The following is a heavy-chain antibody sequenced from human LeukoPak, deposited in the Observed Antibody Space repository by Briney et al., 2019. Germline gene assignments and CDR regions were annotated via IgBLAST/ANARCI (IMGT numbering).Heavy chain of an antibody. D-gene: IGHD3-3*01. Sequence: TGGSLRLSCAASGFTFSSYGMHWVRQAPGKGLEWVAFIRYDGSNKYYADSVKGRFTISRDNSKNMLYLQMNSLRAEDTAVYYCAKDKTIFGVVITLFDYWGQGTLVTVSS. V-gene: IGHV3-30*02. CDR2: IRYDGSNK. CDR1: GFTFSSYG. J-gene: IGHJ4*02. CDR3: AKDKTIFGVVITLFDY.